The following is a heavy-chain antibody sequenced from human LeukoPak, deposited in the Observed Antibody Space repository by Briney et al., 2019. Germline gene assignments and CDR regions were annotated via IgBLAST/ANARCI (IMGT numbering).Heavy chain of an antibody. Sequence: GGSLRLSCAASGFTFSSYWMSWVRQAPGKGLEWVANIKQDGSEKYYVDSVKGRFTISRDNAKNPLFLQMNSLRAEDTAVYYCAREPYCSGGSCYVSWFDPWGQGTLVTVSS. CDR2: IKQDGSEK. CDR3: AREPYCSGGSCYVSWFDP. D-gene: IGHD2-15*01. CDR1: GFTFSSYW. V-gene: IGHV3-7*01. J-gene: IGHJ5*02.